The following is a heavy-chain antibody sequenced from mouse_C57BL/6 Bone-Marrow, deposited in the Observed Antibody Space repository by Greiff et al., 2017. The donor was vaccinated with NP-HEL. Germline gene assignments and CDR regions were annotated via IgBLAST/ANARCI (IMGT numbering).Heavy chain of an antibody. J-gene: IGHJ3*01. CDR2: IDPSDSYT. V-gene: IGHV1-59*01. CDR3: ARTGAFAY. D-gene: IGHD4-1*01. CDR1: GYTFTSYW. Sequence: QVQLQQPGAELVRPGPSVKLSCKASGYTFTSYWMHWVKQRPGQGLEWIGVIDPSDSYTNYNQKFKGKATLTVDTSSSTAYMQLSSLTSEDSAVYYCARTGAFAYWGQGTLVTVSA.